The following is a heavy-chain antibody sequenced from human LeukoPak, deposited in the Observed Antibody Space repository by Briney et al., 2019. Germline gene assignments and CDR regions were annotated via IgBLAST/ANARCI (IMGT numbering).Heavy chain of an antibody. D-gene: IGHD2-15*01. Sequence: GSLRLSCAAAGFTFSNFAMPWVRQASGKGLGWGAFIRYDGSNKNYGDSVKGRFTISRDNSKNTVYVQMNSLRVEDTAVYYCAKEQDGGYYFDYWGQGSLVTVSS. CDR2: IRYDGSNK. J-gene: IGHJ4*02. V-gene: IGHV3-30*02. CDR3: AKEQDGGYYFDY. CDR1: GFTFSNFA.